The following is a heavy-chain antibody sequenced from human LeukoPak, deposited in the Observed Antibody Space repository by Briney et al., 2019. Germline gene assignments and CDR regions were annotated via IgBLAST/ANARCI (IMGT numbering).Heavy chain of an antibody. J-gene: IGHJ5*02. Sequence: SETLSLTCIVSGYPISSGYYWGWIRQPPGKGLEWIGNLYHSGSTYYNPSLRSRATISGDTSKNQFSLSLSSVTAADTAVYYCARECSSTTCYTRSFDPWGQGTLVTVSS. CDR2: LYHSGST. D-gene: IGHD2-2*02. V-gene: IGHV4-38-2*02. CDR1: GYPISSGYY. CDR3: ARECSSTTCYTRSFDP.